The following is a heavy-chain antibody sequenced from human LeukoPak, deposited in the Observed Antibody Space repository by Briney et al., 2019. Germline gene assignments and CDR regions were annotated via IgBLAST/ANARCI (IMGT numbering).Heavy chain of an antibody. D-gene: IGHD1-26*01. CDR3: ARDLHPRYYLPDY. J-gene: IGHJ4*02. CDR1: GFTVSSNY. Sequence: GGSLRLSCAASGFTVSSNYMSWVRQAPGKGLEWVSVIYSGGSTYYADSVKGRFTISRDNAKNSLYLQMSSLRAEDTAVYYCARDLHPRYYLPDYWGQGTLVTVSS. V-gene: IGHV3-53*01. CDR2: IYSGGST.